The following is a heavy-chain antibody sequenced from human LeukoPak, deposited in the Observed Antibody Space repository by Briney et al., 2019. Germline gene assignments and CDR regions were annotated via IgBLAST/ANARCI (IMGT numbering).Heavy chain of an antibody. CDR3: ARGVVPAAFDY. CDR1: GFTFSTYS. CDR2: ISSSSSHI. D-gene: IGHD2-2*01. J-gene: IGHJ4*02. Sequence: GGSLRLSCAASGFTFSTYSMNWVRQAPGKGLEWVSSISSSSSHIAYADSVKGRFTISRDNAKNALYLQVSSLRAEDTAVYYCARGVVPAAFDYWGQGTLVTVSS. V-gene: IGHV3-21*01.